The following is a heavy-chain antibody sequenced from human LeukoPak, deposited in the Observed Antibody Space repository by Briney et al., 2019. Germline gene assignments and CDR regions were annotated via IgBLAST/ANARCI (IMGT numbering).Heavy chain of an antibody. CDR2: ISGSGSGGNT. Sequence: GGSLRLSCAASGFTLSTYGMSWVRQAPGKGQEWVSTISGSGSGGNTNYAESAKGRFTISRDNSENTLYLQMNSLRAEDTAVYYCAKDGVYDSSGYYYGSPPFFVDYWGQGTLVTVSS. CDR3: AKDGVYDSSGYYYGSPPFFVDY. J-gene: IGHJ4*02. D-gene: IGHD3-22*01. CDR1: GFTLSTYG. V-gene: IGHV3-23*01.